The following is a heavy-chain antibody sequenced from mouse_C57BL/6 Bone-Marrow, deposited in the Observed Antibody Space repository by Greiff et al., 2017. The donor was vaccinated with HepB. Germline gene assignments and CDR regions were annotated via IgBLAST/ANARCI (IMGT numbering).Heavy chain of an antibody. CDR2: INPNNGGT. CDR3: ARCDPSDY. CDR1: GYTFTDYY. J-gene: IGHJ2*01. Sequence: VQLQQSGPELVKPGASVKISCKASGYTFTDYYMNWVKQSNGKSLEWIGDINPNNGGTSYNQKFKGKATLTVDKSSSTAYMELRSLTSEDSAVYYCARCDPSDYWGQGTTLTVSS. V-gene: IGHV1-26*01.